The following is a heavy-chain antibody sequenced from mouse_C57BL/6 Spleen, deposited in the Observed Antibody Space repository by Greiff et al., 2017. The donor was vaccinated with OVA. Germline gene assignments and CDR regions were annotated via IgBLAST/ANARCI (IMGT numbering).Heavy chain of an antibody. CDR2: IDPETGGT. CDR1: GYTFTDYE. CDR3: TLTGTDFDY. J-gene: IGHJ2*01. Sequence: QVQLQQSGAELVRPGASVTLSCKASGYTFTDYEMHWVKQTPVHGLEWIGAIDPETGGTAYNQKFKGKAILTADKSSSTAYMELRSLTSEDSAFYYCTLTGTDFDYWGQGTTLTVSS. D-gene: IGHD4-1*01. V-gene: IGHV1-15*01.